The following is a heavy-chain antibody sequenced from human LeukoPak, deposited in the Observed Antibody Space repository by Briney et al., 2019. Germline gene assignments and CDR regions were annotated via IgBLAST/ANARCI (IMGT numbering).Heavy chain of an antibody. CDR1: GGTFSSYA. D-gene: IGHD3-10*01. Sequence: SVKVSCKASGGTFSSYAISWVRQAPGQGLEWMGTIIPIFGTANYAQKFQGRVTITTDESTSTAYMELSSLRSEDTAVYYCVTSYYYGSGSYYHLDYWGQGTLVTVSS. CDR3: VTSYYYGSGSYYHLDY. J-gene: IGHJ4*02. CDR2: IIPIFGTA. V-gene: IGHV1-69*05.